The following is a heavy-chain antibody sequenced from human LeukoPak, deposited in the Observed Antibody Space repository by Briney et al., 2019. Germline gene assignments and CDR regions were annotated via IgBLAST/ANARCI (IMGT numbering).Heavy chain of an antibody. V-gene: IGHV3-66*02. CDR1: GFTVSSNY. CDR2: IYSGGST. J-gene: IGHJ4*02. Sequence: GGSLRLSCAASGFTVSSNYMSWVRQAPGKGLEWVAVIYSGGSTYYADSVKGRFTISRDESKNTLYLQMNSLRGEDTAVYFCARNYGGNSHFVNWGEGTLVTVSS. CDR3: ARNYGGNSHFVN. D-gene: IGHD4-23*01.